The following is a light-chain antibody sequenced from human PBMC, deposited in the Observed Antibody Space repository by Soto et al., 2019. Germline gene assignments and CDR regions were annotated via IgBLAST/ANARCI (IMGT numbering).Light chain of an antibody. CDR1: QRLSSN. Sequence: MTQSPSTLSASVGDRVTITCRSSQRLSSNVAWYQQRPGQAPRLLIYGASIRATDIPARFIGSSSGTECTLTISSLQSEDVAVYYCQQHINWHRTLGQGTKVDIK. V-gene: IGKV3-15*01. CDR3: QQHINWHRT. J-gene: IGKJ1*01. CDR2: GAS.